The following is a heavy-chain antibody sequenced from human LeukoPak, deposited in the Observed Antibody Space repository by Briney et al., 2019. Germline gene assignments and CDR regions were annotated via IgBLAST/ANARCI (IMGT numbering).Heavy chain of an antibody. V-gene: IGHV3-9*01. CDR2: ISWNSAYI. CDR1: GFTFHHYA. CDR3: AKDKAPLYSGYDWDLDF. Sequence: GGSLRLSCAASGFTFHHYAIHWVRQVPGKGLEWVSGISWNSAYIGYADSVKGRFTISRDNAKNSVYLQINSLRAEDTALYYCAKDKAPLYSGYDWDLDFWGQGTMVTVSS. D-gene: IGHD5-12*01. J-gene: IGHJ4*02.